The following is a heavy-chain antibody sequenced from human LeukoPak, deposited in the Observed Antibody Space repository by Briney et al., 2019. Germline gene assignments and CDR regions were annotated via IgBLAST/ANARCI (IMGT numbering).Heavy chain of an antibody. CDR2: ISIYHGNK. J-gene: IGHJ4*02. D-gene: IGHD3-22*01. CDR3: ARDLVRHDSSGYTNLVY. CDR1: GYTFTTYG. V-gene: IGHV1-18*01. Sequence: ASVKVYCKTSGYTFTTYGISWVRQAPGQGLEWMGCISIYHGNKKYAEKLPRRVTMTTETSTSTAYMELRSLRSDDTAVYYCARDLVRHDSSGYTNLVYWGQGTLVTVSS.